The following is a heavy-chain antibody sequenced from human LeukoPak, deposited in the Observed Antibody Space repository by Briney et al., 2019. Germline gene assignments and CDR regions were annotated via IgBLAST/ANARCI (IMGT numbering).Heavy chain of an antibody. CDR3: AREGRVVVPRDAFDI. Sequence: SETLSLTCAVYGGSFSGYYWGWIRQPPGKGLEWIGEINHSGSTNYNPSLKSRVTISVDTSKNQFSLKLSSVTAADTAVYYCAREGRVVVPRDAFDIWGQGTMVTVSS. D-gene: IGHD2-15*01. CDR2: INHSGST. CDR1: GGSFSGYY. V-gene: IGHV4-34*01. J-gene: IGHJ3*02.